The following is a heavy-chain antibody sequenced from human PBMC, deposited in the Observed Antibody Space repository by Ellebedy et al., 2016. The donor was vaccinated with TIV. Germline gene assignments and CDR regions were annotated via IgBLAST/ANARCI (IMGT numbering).Heavy chain of an antibody. CDR3: ATGRMVNRFNPIYY. J-gene: IGHJ4*02. CDR1: GYTLTELS. Sequence: ASVKVSXXVSGYTLTELSMHWVRQAPGKGLEWMGGFDPEDGETIYAQKFQGRVTMTEDTSTDTAYMELSSLRSEDTAVYYCATGRMVNRFNPIYYWGQGTLVTVSS. D-gene: IGHD1-14*01. V-gene: IGHV1-24*01. CDR2: FDPEDGET.